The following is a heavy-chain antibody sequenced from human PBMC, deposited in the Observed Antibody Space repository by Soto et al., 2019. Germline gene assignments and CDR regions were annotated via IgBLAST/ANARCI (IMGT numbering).Heavy chain of an antibody. D-gene: IGHD2-2*01. CDR3: ARSDCSSTSCQGYYYYGMDV. J-gene: IGHJ6*02. Sequence: SVNVSCKASRGTFSSYAFSWVRQAPGQGLEWMGGIIPIFGTANYAQKFQGRVTITADESTSTAYMELSSLRSEDTAVYYCARSDCSSTSCQGYYYYGMDVWGQGTTVTVSS. V-gene: IGHV1-69*13. CDR2: IIPIFGTA. CDR1: RGTFSSYA.